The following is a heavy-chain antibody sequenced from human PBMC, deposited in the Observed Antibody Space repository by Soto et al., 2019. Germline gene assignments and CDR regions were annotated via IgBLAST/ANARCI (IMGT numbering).Heavy chain of an antibody. CDR2: INAGNGNT. V-gene: IGHV1-3*01. CDR3: AREANIPVAWAH. J-gene: IGHJ4*02. Sequence: ASMKVSCKASGYIFTSYSVHWVRQAPGQSLEWMGWINAGNGNTKYSQKYQGRVTISTETSASTIYMELSSLVFEDSAMYYCAREANIPVAWAHWGQGTLVTVSS. D-gene: IGHD2-15*01. CDR1: GYIFTSYS.